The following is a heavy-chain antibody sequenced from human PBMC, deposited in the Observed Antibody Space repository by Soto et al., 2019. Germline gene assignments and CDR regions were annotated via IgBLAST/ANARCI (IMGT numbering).Heavy chain of an antibody. Sequence: SETLSLTCAVYGGSFSGYYWSWIRQPPGKGLEWIGEINHSGSTNYNPSLKSRVTISVDTSKNQFSLKLSSVTAADTAVYYCAREDPYNYDLRVRTYNWFDPWGQGTLVTVSS. CDR3: AREDPYNYDLRVRTYNWFDP. CDR2: INHSGST. CDR1: GGSFSGYY. V-gene: IGHV4-34*01. D-gene: IGHD3-3*01. J-gene: IGHJ5*02.